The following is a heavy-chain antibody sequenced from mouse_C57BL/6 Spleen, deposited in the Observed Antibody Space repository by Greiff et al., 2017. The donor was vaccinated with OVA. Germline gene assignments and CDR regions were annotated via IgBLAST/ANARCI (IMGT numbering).Heavy chain of an antibody. CDR2: INPSSGYT. CDR3: ARSDNGDFDY. CDR1: GYTFTSYT. J-gene: IGHJ2*01. V-gene: IGHV1-4*01. Sequence: QVQLQQSGAELARPGASVKMSCKASGYTFTSYTMHWVKQRPGQGLEWIGYINPSSGYTKYNQKFKDKATLTADKSSSTAYMQLSSMTSEDSAVYYCARSDNGDFDYWGQGTTLTVSS.